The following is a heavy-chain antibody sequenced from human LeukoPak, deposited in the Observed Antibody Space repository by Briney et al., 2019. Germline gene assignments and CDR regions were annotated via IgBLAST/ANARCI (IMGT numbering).Heavy chain of an antibody. Sequence: SETLSLTCTVSGGSISSGDYYWGWIRQPPGKGLEWIGSIYYSGSTYYNPSLKSRVTISVDTSKNQFSLKLSSVTAADTAVYYCASSSPPYYDILTGYDYWGQGTLVTVSS. D-gene: IGHD3-9*01. CDR1: GGSISSGDYY. CDR2: IYYSGST. V-gene: IGHV4-39*01. J-gene: IGHJ4*02. CDR3: ASSSPPYYDILTGYDY.